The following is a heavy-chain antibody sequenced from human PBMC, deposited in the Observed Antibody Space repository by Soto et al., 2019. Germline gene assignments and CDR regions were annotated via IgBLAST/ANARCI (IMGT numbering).Heavy chain of an antibody. CDR1: GFTFSSYA. CDR3: VTSGCNTISYYFDY. D-gene: IGHD6-19*01. Sequence: PGGSLRLSCAASGFTFSSYAMSWVRQAPGKGLEWVSAISGSGGSTYYADSVKGRFTISRDNSKNTLYLQMNSLRAEDTAVYYCVTSGCNTISYYFDYWGQRTLVTGSS. V-gene: IGHV3-23*01. J-gene: IGHJ4*02. CDR2: ISGSGGST.